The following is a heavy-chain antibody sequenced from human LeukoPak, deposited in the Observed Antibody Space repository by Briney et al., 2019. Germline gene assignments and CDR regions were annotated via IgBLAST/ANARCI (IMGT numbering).Heavy chain of an antibody. CDR1: GFTFSSYW. J-gene: IGHJ4*02. Sequence: GGSLRLSXAASGFTFSSYWMHWVRQAPGKGLLWVSRINSDGSSTSYADSVKGRFTISRDNAKNTLYLQMNSLRAEDTAVYYCARDSADHYYDSSGYDYWGQGTLVTVSS. D-gene: IGHD3-22*01. CDR2: INSDGSST. CDR3: ARDSADHYYDSSGYDY. V-gene: IGHV3-74*01.